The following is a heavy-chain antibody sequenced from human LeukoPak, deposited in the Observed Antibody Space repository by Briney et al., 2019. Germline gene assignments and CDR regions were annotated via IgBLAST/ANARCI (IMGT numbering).Heavy chain of an antibody. CDR3: ARAHYDILTGYSLLGY. Sequence: GGSLRLSCAASGFIFSSYAMHWVRQAPGKGLEWVSVIYSDGSTYYADSVKGRFTISRDNSKNTLYLQMNSLRAEDTAVYYCARAHYDILTGYSLLGYWGQGTLVTVSS. D-gene: IGHD3-9*01. CDR2: IYSDGST. CDR1: GFIFSSYA. J-gene: IGHJ4*02. V-gene: IGHV3-66*01.